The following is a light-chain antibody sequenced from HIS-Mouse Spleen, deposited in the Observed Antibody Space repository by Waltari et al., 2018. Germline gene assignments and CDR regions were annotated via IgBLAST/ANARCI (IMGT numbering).Light chain of an antibody. CDR1: ALPKQY. V-gene: IGLV3-25*03. J-gene: IGLJ1*01. Sequence: SYELTQPPSVSVSPGQTARITCSGDALPKQYAYWYQPKPGQAPVLVIYKDSERPSRIPERFSGSSSGTTVTLTISGVQAEDEADYYCQSADSSGTYYVFGTGTKVTVL. CDR3: QSADSSGTYYV. CDR2: KDS.